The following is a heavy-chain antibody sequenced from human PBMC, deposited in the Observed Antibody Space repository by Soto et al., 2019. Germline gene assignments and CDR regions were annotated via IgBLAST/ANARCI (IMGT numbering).Heavy chain of an antibody. V-gene: IGHV4-39*01. Sequence: XGTLSLTCAVSGDSMSSSSNYWGWIRQPPGKGLEWIGRISYSGTTYYNPSLRGRVTISIETSKNQFSLKLSSVTAADTAVYFCARHDPISMIVVVTRYWGQGTLVTVSS. J-gene: IGHJ4*02. D-gene: IGHD3-22*01. CDR1: GDSMSSSSNY. CDR2: ISYSGTT. CDR3: ARHDPISMIVVVTRY.